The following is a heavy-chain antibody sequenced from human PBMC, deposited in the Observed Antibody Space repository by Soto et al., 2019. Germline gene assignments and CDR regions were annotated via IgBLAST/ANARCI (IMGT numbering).Heavy chain of an antibody. V-gene: IGHV4-59*08. CDR3: ARGIAARYFDY. Sequence: PSETLSLTCTVSGGSISSYYCSWIRQPPGKGLEWIGYIYYSGSTNYNPSLKSRVTISVDTSKNQFSLKLSSVTAADTAVYYCARGIAARYFDYWGQGTLVTVSS. CDR2: IYYSGST. J-gene: IGHJ4*02. D-gene: IGHD6-6*01. CDR1: GGSISSYY.